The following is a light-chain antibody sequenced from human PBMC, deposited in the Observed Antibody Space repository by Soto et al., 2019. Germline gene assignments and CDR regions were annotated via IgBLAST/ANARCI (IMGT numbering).Light chain of an antibody. CDR3: SSYTTTPSRVV. CDR2: DVS. Sequence: QSALTQPASVSGSPGQSITISCSGTSSDVGGYNFVSWYQVHPGKAPRLILYDVSSRPSGVSYRFSGSKSANTASLNISRLQAGDEADYYCSSYTTTPSRVVFGGGTKLTVL. V-gene: IGLV2-14*03. CDR1: SSDVGGYNF. J-gene: IGLJ2*01.